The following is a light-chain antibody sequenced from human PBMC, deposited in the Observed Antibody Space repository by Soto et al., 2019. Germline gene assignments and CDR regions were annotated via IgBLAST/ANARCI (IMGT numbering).Light chain of an antibody. V-gene: IGKV3-15*01. CDR3: QQYNNWPPTWT. CDR1: QSVSSN. CDR2: GAP. Sequence: EIVMTPSPATLSVSPGEKATLSCRARQSVSSNLAWYQQKPGQAPRLLIYGAPTRATGIPARFSGSGSGTEFTLTISSLQSEDFAVYYCQQYNNWPPTWTFGQGTKV. J-gene: IGKJ1*01.